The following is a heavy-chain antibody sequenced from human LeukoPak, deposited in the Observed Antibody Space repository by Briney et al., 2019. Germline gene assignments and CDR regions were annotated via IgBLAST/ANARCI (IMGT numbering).Heavy chain of an antibody. V-gene: IGHV3-23*01. Sequence: GGSLRLSCAASGFTFSNYAMSWVRQAPGKGLEWVSSISGSGNSTYYADSVKGRFTISRDNSKNSLYLQMNSLRAEDTAVYYCAKYCVSTSCSNRGAYYGMDVWGQGTTVTVSS. J-gene: IGHJ6*02. D-gene: IGHD2-2*01. CDR3: AKYCVSTSCSNRGAYYGMDV. CDR2: ISGSGNST. CDR1: GFTFSNYA.